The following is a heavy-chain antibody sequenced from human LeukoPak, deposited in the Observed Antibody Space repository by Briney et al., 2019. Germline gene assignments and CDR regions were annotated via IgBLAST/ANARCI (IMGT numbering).Heavy chain of an antibody. Sequence: PSETLSLTCAVSGYSISSGYYRGWIRQPPGKGLEWIGSIYHSGSTYYNPSLKSRVTISVDTSKNQFSLKLSSVTAADTAVYYCARDRGQWLAIYYFDYWGQGTLVTVSS. D-gene: IGHD6-19*01. CDR3: ARDRGQWLAIYYFDY. J-gene: IGHJ4*02. CDR2: IYHSGST. V-gene: IGHV4-38-2*02. CDR1: GYSISSGYY.